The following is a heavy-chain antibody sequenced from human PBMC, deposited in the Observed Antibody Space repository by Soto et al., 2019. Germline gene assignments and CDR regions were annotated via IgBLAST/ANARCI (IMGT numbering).Heavy chain of an antibody. CDR2: IFYNGRT. Sequence: SETLSLTCSVSGGSISSPTYYWGWVRRAPGGGPEWIGNIFYNGRTDYNPSLQSRVTISVDTSKNQFSLRLASVTAADTAVYYCARGGFSADDESAWFDPWGHGTLVTVSS. CDR3: ARGGFSADDESAWFDP. D-gene: IGHD5-12*01. J-gene: IGHJ5*02. V-gene: IGHV4-39*02. CDR1: GGSISSPTYY.